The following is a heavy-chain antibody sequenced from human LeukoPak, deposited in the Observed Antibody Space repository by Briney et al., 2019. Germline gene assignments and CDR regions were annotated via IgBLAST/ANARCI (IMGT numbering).Heavy chain of an antibody. CDR3: HRDGY. D-gene: IGHD4-17*01. J-gene: IGHJ4*02. Sequence: PGRSLRLSCAASGLTVSSRYMSWVRQAPGKGLEWVSVIYGGQSTYYADSVKGRFTIATDNSKNTLDLQMNSLRVEDTAVYYCHRDGYWGQGTLVTVSS. CDR2: IYGGQST. V-gene: IGHV3-53*01. CDR1: GLTVSSRY.